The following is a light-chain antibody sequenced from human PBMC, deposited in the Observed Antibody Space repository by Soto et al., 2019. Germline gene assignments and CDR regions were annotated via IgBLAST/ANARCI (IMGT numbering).Light chain of an antibody. CDR3: QQYNNWWT. CDR2: GAS. Sequence: IVLTQSHGTLSLSPGERATLSCRASQSVTSSKLAWYQHKPGQAPRLLIYGASTRATGIPARFIGNGSGTEFTLTISSLQSEDFAVYYCQQYNNWWTFGQGTMVDVK. V-gene: IGKV3D-15*01. CDR1: QSVTSSK. J-gene: IGKJ1*01.